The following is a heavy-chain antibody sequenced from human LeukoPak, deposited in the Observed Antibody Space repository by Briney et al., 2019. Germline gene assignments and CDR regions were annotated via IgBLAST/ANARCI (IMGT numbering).Heavy chain of an antibody. D-gene: IGHD4-23*01. CDR3: ARQRAVVSPLGY. CDR2: ISYDGSNK. J-gene: IGHJ4*02. V-gene: IGHV3-30*04. CDR1: GFTFSSYA. Sequence: GGSLRLSCAASGFTFSSYAMHWVRQAPGKGLEWVAVISYDGSNKYYADSVKGRFTISRDNSKNTLYLQMNSLRAEDTAVYYCARQRAVVSPLGYWGQGTLVTVSS.